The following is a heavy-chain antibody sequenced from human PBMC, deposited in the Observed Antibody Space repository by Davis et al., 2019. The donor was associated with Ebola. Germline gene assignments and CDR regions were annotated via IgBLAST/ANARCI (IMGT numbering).Heavy chain of an antibody. Sequence: MPSETLSLTCVVSGDSISSGGSSWSWIRQPPGKGLEWFGYWYYSGNTYYSPSLKSRVTMLIDTSKNQFSLELSSVTAADTAVYYCARGVGHRVEFGSGSYYHFDYWGQGTLVTVSS. CDR1: GDSISSGGSS. D-gene: IGHD3-10*01. CDR2: WYYSGNT. CDR3: ARGVGHRVEFGSGSYYHFDY. J-gene: IGHJ4*02. V-gene: IGHV4-30-4*07.